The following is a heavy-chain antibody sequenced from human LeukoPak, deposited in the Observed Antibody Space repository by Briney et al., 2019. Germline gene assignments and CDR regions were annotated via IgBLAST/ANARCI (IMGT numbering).Heavy chain of an antibody. CDR1: GITLSNYG. CDR2: ISDSAGST. Sequence: PGGSLRLSCAVSGITLSNYGMSWVRQAPGKGLEWVAGISDSAGSTNYADSVKGRFTVSRDNRKNTLYLQMNSLRADDTAFYFCAKRGVVIRVILVGFHKEAHYFESWGQGVLVTVSS. D-gene: IGHD3/OR15-3a*01. CDR3: AKRGVVIRVILVGFHKEAHYFES. V-gene: IGHV3-23*01. J-gene: IGHJ4*02.